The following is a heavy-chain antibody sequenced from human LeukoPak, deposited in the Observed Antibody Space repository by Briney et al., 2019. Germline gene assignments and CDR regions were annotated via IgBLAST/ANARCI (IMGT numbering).Heavy chain of an antibody. D-gene: IGHD3-22*01. CDR2: ISISSSTI. CDR1: GVTFSIYT. V-gene: IGHV3-48*01. CDR3: ARGVDYYDSRGPDI. J-gene: IGHJ3*02. Sequence: GGSLRLSCAASGVTFSIYTMNWGRQAPRKGLGWVSYISISSSTIYYADSVKRRFTISRENAKHSLYLQMNSLRAEDTAVYYCARGVDYYDSRGPDIWAQGTMVSVSS.